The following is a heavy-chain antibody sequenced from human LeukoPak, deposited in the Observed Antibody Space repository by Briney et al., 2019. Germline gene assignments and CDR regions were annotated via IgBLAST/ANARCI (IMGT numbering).Heavy chain of an antibody. CDR3: AKDPYDFWSGYFPSSYYFDY. CDR1: GFTFSSYA. D-gene: IGHD3-3*01. V-gene: IGHV3-23*01. J-gene: IGHJ4*02. CDR2: ISGSGGST. Sequence: GGSLRLSCAASGFTFSSYAMSWVRQAPGKGLEWVSAISGSGGSTYYADSAKGRFTISRDNSKNTLYLQMNSLRAEDTAVYYCAKDPYDFWSGYFPSSYYFDYWGQGTLVTVSS.